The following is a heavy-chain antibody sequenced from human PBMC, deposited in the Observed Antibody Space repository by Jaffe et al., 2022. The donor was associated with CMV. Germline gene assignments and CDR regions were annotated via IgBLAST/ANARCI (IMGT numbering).Heavy chain of an antibody. D-gene: IGHD3-3*01. V-gene: IGHV1-2*02. J-gene: IGHJ6*02. CDR2: INPNSGGT. Sequence: QVQLVQSGAEVKKPGASVKVSCKASGYTFTGYYMHWVRQAPGQGLEWMGWINPNSGGTNYAQKFQGRVTMTRDTSISTAYMELSRLRSDDTAVYYCARTTIFGVAPPGMDVWGQGTTVTVSS. CDR1: GYTFTGYY. CDR3: ARTTIFGVAPPGMDV.